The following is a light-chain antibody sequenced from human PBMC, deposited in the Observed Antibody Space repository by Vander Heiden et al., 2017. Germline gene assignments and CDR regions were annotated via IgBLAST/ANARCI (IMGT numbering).Light chain of an antibody. CDR2: LGS. CDR1: QSLLHSNGYNY. V-gene: IGKV2-28*01. J-gene: IGKJ5*01. CDR3: RQARQNPRNT. Sequence: DIVMTQSPLYLPVTPGEPASISCRSSQSLLHSNGYNYLDWYLQKPGHAPQLLIYLGSNRAAGVTDRFSGSGAGTDFTLKISRGEADDVGVYYCRQARQNPRNTFGQGTRLEIK.